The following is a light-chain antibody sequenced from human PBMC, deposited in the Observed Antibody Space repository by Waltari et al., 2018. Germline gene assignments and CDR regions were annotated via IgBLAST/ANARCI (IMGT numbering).Light chain of an antibody. J-gene: IGLJ2*01. CDR1: SSHIGAGYD. Sequence: QSGLTQPPSVSGAPGQRVTISCTGSSSHIGAGYDVHWYQLLPGTAPKLLIHGNSNRPSGVPDRFSGSKTGTSASLAITGLQAEDEAGYYCQSYDSSLSGSVFGGGTKLTVL. CDR3: QSYDSSLSGSV. V-gene: IGLV1-40*01. CDR2: GNS.